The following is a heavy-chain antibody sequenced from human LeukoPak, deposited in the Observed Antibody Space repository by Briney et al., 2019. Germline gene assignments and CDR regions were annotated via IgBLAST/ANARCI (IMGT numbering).Heavy chain of an antibody. CDR1: GYTLTELS. Sequence: VASVKVSCKVTGYTLTELSMHWVRQAPGKGLEWMGCFDPEDGETIYAQKFQGRVTMTEDTSTDTAYMELSSLRSEDTAVYYCATSERIAAAGKKFDYWGQGILVTVSS. CDR2: FDPEDGET. J-gene: IGHJ4*02. CDR3: ATSERIAAAGKKFDY. V-gene: IGHV1-24*01. D-gene: IGHD6-13*01.